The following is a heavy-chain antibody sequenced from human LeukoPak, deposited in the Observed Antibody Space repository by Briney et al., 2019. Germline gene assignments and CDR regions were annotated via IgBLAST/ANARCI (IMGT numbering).Heavy chain of an antibody. J-gene: IGHJ3*02. D-gene: IGHD3-22*01. CDR2: ISAYNGNT. CDR3: ARVADSSGYSQDDAFDI. Sequence: GASVKVSCKTSVYTFTIYGIAWVRQAPGQGLEWMGWISAYNGNTNSAQNLQGRVTMTTDASTSTAYMELMSLRSDDTAMYYCARVADSSGYSQDDAFDIWGQGTMVTVSS. CDR1: VYTFTIYG. V-gene: IGHV1-18*01.